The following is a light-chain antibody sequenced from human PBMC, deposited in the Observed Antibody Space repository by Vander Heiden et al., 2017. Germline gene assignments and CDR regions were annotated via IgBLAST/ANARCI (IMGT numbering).Light chain of an antibody. CDR2: AAS. V-gene: IGKV1-8*01. Sequence: AIRITQSPSSLSASTGDRVTITCRASQGISSYLAWYQQKPGKAPKLLIYAASTFQSGVPSRFRGSGSGTDFTLTISCLQSEDFATYYCQQDDSYPFTFGHGTKVDIK. CDR3: QQDDSYPFT. CDR1: QGISSY. J-gene: IGKJ3*01.